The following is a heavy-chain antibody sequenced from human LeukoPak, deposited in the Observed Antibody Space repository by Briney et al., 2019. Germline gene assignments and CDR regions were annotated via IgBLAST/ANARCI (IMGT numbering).Heavy chain of an antibody. CDR2: IYYSGST. J-gene: IGHJ4*02. CDR3: ARHGGSSGWYHFDY. Sequence: SETLSLTCTVSGGSISSSSFHLGWIREPPGKGLEWIGSIYYSGSTYYNPSLKSRVTISVDTSKNQFSLNLNSVTAADTALYYCARHGGSSGWYHFDYWGQGTLVTVSS. CDR1: GGSISSSSFH. D-gene: IGHD6-13*01. V-gene: IGHV4-39*01.